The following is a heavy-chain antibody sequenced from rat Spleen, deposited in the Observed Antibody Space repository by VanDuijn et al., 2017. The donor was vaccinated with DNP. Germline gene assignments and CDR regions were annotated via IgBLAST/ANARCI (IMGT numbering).Heavy chain of an antibody. D-gene: IGHD1-2*01. Sequence: QVQLKESGPGLVQPSQTLSLVCTVSGFSLTSYNVHWVRQPPGKGLEWMGVIWKNGATRYNSALKSRLSFSRDTSKYQVFLKMNSLQTDDTGTYYCTRDGIAAISFANWGQGTLVTVSS. CDR2: IWKNGAT. V-gene: IGHV2-41*01. J-gene: IGHJ3*01. CDR1: GFSLTSYN. CDR3: TRDGIAAISFAN.